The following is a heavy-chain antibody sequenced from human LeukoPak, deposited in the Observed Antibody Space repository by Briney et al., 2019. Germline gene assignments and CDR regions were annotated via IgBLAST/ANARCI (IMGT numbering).Heavy chain of an antibody. Sequence: ASVKVSCKASGYTFTSYGISWVRQAPGQGLEWMGWISAYNGNTNYAQKLQGRVTMTTDTSTSTAYMELRSLRSDDTAVYYCARDRGRIYCSSTSCYPNWFDPWGQGTLVTVSS. J-gene: IGHJ5*02. D-gene: IGHD2-2*01. V-gene: IGHV1-18*01. CDR1: GYTFTSYG. CDR2: ISAYNGNT. CDR3: ARDRGRIYCSSTSCYPNWFDP.